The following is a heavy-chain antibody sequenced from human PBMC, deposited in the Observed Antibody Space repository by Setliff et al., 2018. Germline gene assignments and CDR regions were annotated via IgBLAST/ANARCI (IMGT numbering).Heavy chain of an antibody. CDR3: ARHGEILENCHSNSCSRGSWFDP. CDR2: IYPCDSDI. J-gene: IGHJ5*02. CDR1: ASTFSNYW. D-gene: IGHD2-2*01. Sequence: PGESLKISCKDSASTFSNYWIVWVRQMPGKGLEWMGIIYPCDSDIRYSPSFQGQVTFSVDKSINTAYLQWSSLKASDTAMYYCARHGEILENCHSNSCSRGSWFDPWGRGTLVTVSS. V-gene: IGHV5-51*01.